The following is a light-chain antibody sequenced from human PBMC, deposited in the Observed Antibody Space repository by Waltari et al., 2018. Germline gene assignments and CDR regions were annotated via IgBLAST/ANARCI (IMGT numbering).Light chain of an antibody. CDR3: QQYNDWPPLT. Sequence: ETVKTQSPATLSVSPGERGTLSCRASQSVSTNLAWYQQKPGQAPRLLIYGASTRAAGIPARFSGSGSGTEFTLTISSLQSEDFAVYYCQQYNDWPPLTFGGGTKVEIK. V-gene: IGKV3-15*01. CDR1: QSVSTN. CDR2: GAS. J-gene: IGKJ4*01.